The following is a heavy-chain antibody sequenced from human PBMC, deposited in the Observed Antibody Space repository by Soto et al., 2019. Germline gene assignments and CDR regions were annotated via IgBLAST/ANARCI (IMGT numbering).Heavy chain of an antibody. V-gene: IGHV4-39*02. CDR1: NGSISSRSSY. CDR2: IYYIGNT. Sequence: SETLSLTCTVSNGSISSRSSYWGWIRQTPGKGLEWIGSIYYIGNTYYNPSLKSRVTISIDTSKTQFSLKLNSVTAADTAVYYCAKDALIRHNWFDPWGQGTLVTVSS. J-gene: IGHJ5*02. CDR3: AKDALIRHNWFDP.